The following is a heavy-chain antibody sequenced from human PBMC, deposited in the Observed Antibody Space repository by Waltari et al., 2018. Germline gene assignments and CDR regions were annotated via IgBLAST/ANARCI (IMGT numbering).Heavy chain of an antibody. Sequence: TVSSNYMSWVRQAPGKGLEWVSVIYSGGSTYYADSVKGRFTISRDNSKNTLYLQMNSLRAEDTAVYYCARDKFGYSSSFDYWGQGTLVTVSS. CDR2: IYSGGST. J-gene: IGHJ4*02. V-gene: IGHV3-53*01. CDR3: ARDKFGYSSSFDY. D-gene: IGHD6-13*01. CDR1: TVSSNY.